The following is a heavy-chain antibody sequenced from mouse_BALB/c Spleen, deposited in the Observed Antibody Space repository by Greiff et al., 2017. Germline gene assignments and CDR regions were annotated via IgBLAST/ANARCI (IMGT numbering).Heavy chain of an antibody. J-gene: IGHJ4*01. Sequence: EVKLVESGGGLVQPGGSRKLSCAASGFTFSSFGMHWVRQAPEKGLEWVAYISSGSSTIYYADTVKGRFTISRDNPKNTLFLQMTSLRSEDTAMYYCARSGDYDGVTYAMDYWGQGTSVTVSS. CDR1: GFTFSSFG. CDR3: ARSGDYDGVTYAMDY. CDR2: ISSGSSTI. V-gene: IGHV5-17*02. D-gene: IGHD2-4*01.